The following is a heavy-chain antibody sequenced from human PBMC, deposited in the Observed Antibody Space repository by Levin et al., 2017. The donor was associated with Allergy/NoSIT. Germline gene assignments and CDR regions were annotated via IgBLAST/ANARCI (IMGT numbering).Heavy chain of an antibody. D-gene: IGHD3/OR15-3a*01. CDR3: AKDLRARVVAVPGDWTFES. CDR1: AFTFSDYG. V-gene: IGHV3-30*18. CDR2: VSIDGNKE. J-gene: IGHJ5*01. Sequence: GGSLRLSCEASAFTFSDYGMHWVRQTPGKGLEWLAVVSIDGNKEQYADSVKGRFTISRDNSKNTLYLQMNSLRPDDTAVYYCAKDLRARVVAVPGDWTFESWGQGALVTVSS.